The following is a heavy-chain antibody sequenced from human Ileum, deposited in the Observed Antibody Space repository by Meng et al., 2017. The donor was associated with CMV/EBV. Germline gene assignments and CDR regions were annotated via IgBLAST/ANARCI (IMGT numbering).Heavy chain of an antibody. CDR3: ARDGDFYGDSRGAFDI. CDR2: IYHSGST. D-gene: IGHD4-17*01. V-gene: IGHV4-4*02. J-gene: IGHJ3*02. CDR1: GGSISSSNW. Sequence: SETLSLTCAVSGGSISSSNWWSWVRQPPGKGLEWIGEIYHSGSTNYNPSLKSRVTISVDKSKNQFSLKLSSVTAADTAVYYCARDGDFYGDSRGAFDIWGQGTMVTVSS.